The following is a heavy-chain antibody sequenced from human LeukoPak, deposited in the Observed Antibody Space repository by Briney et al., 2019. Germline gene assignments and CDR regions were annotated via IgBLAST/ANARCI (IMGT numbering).Heavy chain of an antibody. J-gene: IGHJ6*03. CDR2: ISADGTTI. V-gene: IGHV3-11*04. D-gene: IGHD1-26*01. Sequence: PGGSLRLSCAASGFTFSDYYMSWIRQAPGKGLEWMSYISADGTTIYYADSVKGRFTISRDNAKNSLYLQMNSLRAEDTAVYYCARSSSGSGGYYMDVWGKGTTVTVSS. CDR1: GFTFSDYY. CDR3: ARSSSGSGGYYMDV.